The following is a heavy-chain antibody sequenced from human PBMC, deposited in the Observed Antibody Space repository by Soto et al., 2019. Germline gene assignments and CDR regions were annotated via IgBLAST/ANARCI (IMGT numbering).Heavy chain of an antibody. CDR2: IYYSGST. CDR1: GGSINSSSYF. Sequence: SETLSLTCSVSGGSINSSSYFWGWVRQPPGKGLEWIGSIYYSGSTYYDPSLRSRVTISVDTSKNQFSLKLSSVTAADTAVFYCARHYSSGSRNWFDPWGQGTLVTVSS. CDR3: ARHYSSGSRNWFDP. V-gene: IGHV4-39*01. J-gene: IGHJ5*02. D-gene: IGHD6-19*01.